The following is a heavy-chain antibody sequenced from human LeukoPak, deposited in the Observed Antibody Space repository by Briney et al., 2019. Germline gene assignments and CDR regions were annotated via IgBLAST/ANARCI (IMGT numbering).Heavy chain of an antibody. J-gene: IGHJ4*02. CDR1: GYTFTSYY. Sequence: RGASVKVSCKASGYTFTSYYMHWVRQAPGQGLEWMGIINPSGGSTSYAQKFQGRVTMTRDTSTGTVYMELSSLRSEDTAVYYCARGGDYGSGSTRRYFDYWGQGTPVTVSS. CDR2: INPSGGST. D-gene: IGHD3-10*01. V-gene: IGHV1-46*01. CDR3: ARGGDYGSGSTRRYFDY.